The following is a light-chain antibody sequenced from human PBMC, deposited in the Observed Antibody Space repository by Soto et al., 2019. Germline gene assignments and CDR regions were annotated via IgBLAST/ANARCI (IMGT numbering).Light chain of an antibody. CDR3: QQYVSSPPIT. J-gene: IGKJ5*01. CDR1: QSVSSSY. V-gene: IGKV3-20*01. CDR2: GAS. Sequence: EIVLTQSPGTLSLSPGERATLSCRASQSVSSSYLAWYQQKPGQAPRLLIYGASSRDTGIPDRFSGSGSGTDFTFTISRLEPEDFAVYYCQQYVSSPPITFGQGTRLEIK.